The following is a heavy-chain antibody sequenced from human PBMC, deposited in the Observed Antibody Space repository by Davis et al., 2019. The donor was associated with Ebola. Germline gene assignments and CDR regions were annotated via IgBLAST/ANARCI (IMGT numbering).Heavy chain of an antibody. CDR3: ATQMGRIAPRPAFNI. CDR2: INPNSGAS. CDR1: GYNFAIYN. V-gene: IGHV1-2*02. D-gene: IGHD5-24*01. Sequence: ASVKVSCKASGYNFAIYNIHWVRQARGQGLEWMGWINPNSGASGFTQKFQGRLTMTSDTSISTAYMDLGSLQSGDTAVYYCATQMGRIAPRPAFNIWRQGTLVSVSS. J-gene: IGHJ3*02.